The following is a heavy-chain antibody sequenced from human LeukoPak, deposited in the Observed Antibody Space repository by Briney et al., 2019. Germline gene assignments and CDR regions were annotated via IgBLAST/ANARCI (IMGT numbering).Heavy chain of an antibody. Sequence: PGGSLRLSCAASGFTFTTYDMNWVRQAPGKGLEWVSYISRDSAYMYLADSVKGRFTISRDNAKNSLYLQMNSLRAGDTGVYFCARDPRSITSRRGDYYFGMDVWGQGTAVTVSS. CDR3: ARDPRSITSRRGDYYFGMDV. D-gene: IGHD1-14*01. CDR2: ISRDSAYM. CDR1: GFTFTTYD. V-gene: IGHV3-21*01. J-gene: IGHJ6*02.